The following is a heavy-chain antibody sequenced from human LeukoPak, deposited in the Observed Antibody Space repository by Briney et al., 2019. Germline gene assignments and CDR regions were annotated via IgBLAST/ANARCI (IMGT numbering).Heavy chain of an antibody. J-gene: IGHJ4*02. CDR3: ARDQGGSGWYPTYLDY. CDR1: VYTFTSYG. D-gene: IGHD6-19*01. V-gene: IGHV1-18*01. Sequence: ASVKVSCKASVYTFTSYGISWVRQAPGQGLEWMGWISAYNGNTNYAQKLQGRVTMTTDTSTRTAYMELRSLRSDDTAVYYCARDQGGSGWYPTYLDYWGQGTLVTVSS. CDR2: ISAYNGNT.